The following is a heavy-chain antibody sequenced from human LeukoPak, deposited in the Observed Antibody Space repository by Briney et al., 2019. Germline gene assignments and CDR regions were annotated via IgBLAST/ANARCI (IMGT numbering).Heavy chain of an antibody. Sequence: PGGSLRLSCAASGFTFSSYAMSWVRQAPGKGLEWVSAISGSGGSTYYADSVKGRFTISRDNSKNTLYLQMNSLRAEDTAVYYCAKDLGDIVATCYFDYWGQGTLVTVSS. CDR2: ISGSGGST. CDR3: AKDLGDIVATCYFDY. D-gene: IGHD5-12*01. CDR1: GFTFSSYA. V-gene: IGHV3-23*01. J-gene: IGHJ4*02.